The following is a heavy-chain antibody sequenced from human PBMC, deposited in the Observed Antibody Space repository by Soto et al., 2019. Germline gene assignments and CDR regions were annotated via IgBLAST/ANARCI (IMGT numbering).Heavy chain of an antibody. J-gene: IGHJ4*02. Sequence: SETLSLTCTVSGGSISSGGYYWSWIRQHPGKGLEWIGYIYYSGSTYYNPSLKSRVTISVDTSKNQFSLKLSSVTAADTAVYYCARYYDSSGYDYWGQGTLVTVSS. CDR1: GGSISSGGYY. V-gene: IGHV4-31*03. CDR2: IYYSGST. D-gene: IGHD3-22*01. CDR3: ARYYDSSGYDY.